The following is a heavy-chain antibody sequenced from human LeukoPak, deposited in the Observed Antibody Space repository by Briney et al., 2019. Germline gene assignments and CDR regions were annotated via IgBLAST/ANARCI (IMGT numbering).Heavy chain of an antibody. V-gene: IGHV3-30*04. J-gene: IGHJ4*02. CDR1: GFTFSSYA. CDR2: ISYDGSNK. CDR3: AGDRLPAALFDY. Sequence: PGGSLRLSCAASGFTFSSYAMRWVRQAPGKGLEWVAVISYDGSNKYYGDSVKGRFTISRDNAKNSLYLQMNSLRAEDTAVYYCAGDRLPAALFDYWGQGTLVTVSS. D-gene: IGHD2-2*01.